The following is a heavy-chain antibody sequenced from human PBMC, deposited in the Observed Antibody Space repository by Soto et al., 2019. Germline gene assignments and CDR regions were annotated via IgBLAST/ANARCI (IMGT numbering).Heavy chain of an antibody. D-gene: IGHD3-3*01. CDR2: IWYDGSNK. J-gene: IGHJ5*02. V-gene: IGHV3-33*01. Sequence: QVQLVESGGGVVQPGRSLRLSCAASGFTFSSYGMQWVRQAPGKGLEWVAVIWYDGSNKYYADSVKGRFTIYRDNSKNXLXXQMNGTRAEDTAVYCCARDVAICGVVNGGANWFDAWGEGTLVTVSS. CDR1: GFTFSSYG. CDR3: ARDVAICGVVNGGANWFDA.